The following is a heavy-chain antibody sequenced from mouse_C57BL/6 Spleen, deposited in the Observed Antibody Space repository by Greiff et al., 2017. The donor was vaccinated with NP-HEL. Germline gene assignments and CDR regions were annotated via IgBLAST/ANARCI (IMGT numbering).Heavy chain of an antibody. CDR3: ARDEFYYNYAMDY. J-gene: IGHJ4*01. CDR1: GFTFSSYA. V-gene: IGHV5-4*01. D-gene: IGHD2-1*01. Sequence: EVQLVESGGGLVKPGGSLKLSCAASGFTFSSYAMSWVRQTPEKRLEWVATISDGGSYTYYPDNVKGRFTISRDNAKNNLYLQMSHLKSEDTAMYYCARDEFYYNYAMDYWGQRTSVTVSS. CDR2: ISDGGSYT.